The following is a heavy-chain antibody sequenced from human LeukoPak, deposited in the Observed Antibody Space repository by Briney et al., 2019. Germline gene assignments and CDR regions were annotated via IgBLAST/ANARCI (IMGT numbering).Heavy chain of an antibody. Sequence: GATVKLSCKASGYTFTDRYMHWVQQAPGKGLEWVGRVDPEDGDITYAEKFKGRVIISADTPTDTSYMELDSLRSEDTAIYYCATVDDGTGYREGDFDFWGQGTLVTVSS. CDR3: ATVDDGTGYREGDFDF. D-gene: IGHD3-22*01. V-gene: IGHV1-69-2*01. J-gene: IGHJ4*02. CDR1: GYTFTDRY. CDR2: VDPEDGDI.